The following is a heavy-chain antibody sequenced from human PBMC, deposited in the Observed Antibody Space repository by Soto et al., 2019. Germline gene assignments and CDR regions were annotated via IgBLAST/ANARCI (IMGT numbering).Heavy chain of an antibody. D-gene: IGHD2-21*02. V-gene: IGHV4-39*02. CDR3: ARVGPYCGGDCYSPPP. J-gene: IGHJ5*02. CDR1: GASIASTTYF. CDR2: IYHSGST. Sequence: PSETLSLTCTLSGASIASTTYFWAWIRKPPGKGLEWIGTIYHSGSTYYNPSLKSRVTISVDASENHFSLKMSSVTAADTAVCYCARVGPYCGGDCYSPPPWGQGTLVTVSS.